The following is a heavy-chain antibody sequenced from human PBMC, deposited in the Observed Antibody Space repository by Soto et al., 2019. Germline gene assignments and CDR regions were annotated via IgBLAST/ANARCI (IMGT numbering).Heavy chain of an antibody. CDR3: ARAAKRYFDY. CDR1: GVTFNTFS. CDR2: ISPIFGPA. Sequence: SVKVSCKASGVTFNTFSISWVRQAPGQGLEWMGGISPIFGPANYAEKFQGRVTITADKSTSTAYLELTSLTSEDTAVYYCARAAKRYFDYWGQGTLVTVSS. V-gene: IGHV1-69*06. J-gene: IGHJ4*02.